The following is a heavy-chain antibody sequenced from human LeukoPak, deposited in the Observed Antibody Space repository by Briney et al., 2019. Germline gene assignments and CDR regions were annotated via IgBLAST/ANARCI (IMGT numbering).Heavy chain of an antibody. CDR3: ARVGSYYDSSGYRY. CDR2: ISAYNGNT. J-gene: IGHJ4*02. Sequence: ASVKVSCKASGYTFTSYGISWVRQAPGQGLEWMGWISAYNGNTNYAQKLQGRVTMTTDTSTSTAYMELRSLRSDDTAVYYCARVGSYYDSSGYRYWGQGTLATVSS. CDR1: GYTFTSYG. D-gene: IGHD3-22*01. V-gene: IGHV1-18*01.